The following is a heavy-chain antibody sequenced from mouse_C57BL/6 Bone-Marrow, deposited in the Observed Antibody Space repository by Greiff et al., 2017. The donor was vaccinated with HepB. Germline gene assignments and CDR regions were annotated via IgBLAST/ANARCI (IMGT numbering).Heavy chain of an antibody. CDR3: ARTYYGSSSAWFAY. J-gene: IGHJ3*01. D-gene: IGHD1-1*01. V-gene: IGHV3-6*01. Sequence: EVQLQESGPGLVKPSQSLSLTCSVTGYSITSGYYWNWIRQFPGNKLEWMGYISYDGSNNYNPSLKNRISITRDTSKNQFFLKLNSVTTEDTATYYCARTYYGSSSAWFAYWGQGTLVTVSA. CDR2: ISYDGSN. CDR1: GYSITSGYY.